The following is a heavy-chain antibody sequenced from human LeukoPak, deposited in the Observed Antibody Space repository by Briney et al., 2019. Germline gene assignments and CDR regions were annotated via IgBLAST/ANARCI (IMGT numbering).Heavy chain of an antibody. CDR1: GGSFSGYY. D-gene: IGHD5-12*01. Sequence: PSETLSLTCAVYGGSFSGYYWSWIRQPPRKGLEWIGEINHSGSTNYNPSLKSRVTISVDTSKNQFSLKLSSVTAADTAVYYCARRGGVATLRYWGQGTLVTVSS. J-gene: IGHJ4*02. V-gene: IGHV4-34*01. CDR3: ARRGGVATLRY. CDR2: INHSGST.